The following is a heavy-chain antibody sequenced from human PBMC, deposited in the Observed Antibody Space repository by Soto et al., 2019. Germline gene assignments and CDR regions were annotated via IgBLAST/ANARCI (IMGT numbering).Heavy chain of an antibody. Sequence: QVQLVESGGDVVQPGRSLRLSCAASGFTFSSYGMHWVRQAPGKGLEWVAVISYDGSVKYYADSAKGRFTISRDNSKNTLYLQMNSLRAEDTAVYYCAGEVASGYWGQGTLVTVSS. CDR1: GFTFSSYG. CDR2: ISYDGSVK. J-gene: IGHJ4*02. D-gene: IGHD2-21*01. CDR3: AGEVASGY. V-gene: IGHV3-30*03.